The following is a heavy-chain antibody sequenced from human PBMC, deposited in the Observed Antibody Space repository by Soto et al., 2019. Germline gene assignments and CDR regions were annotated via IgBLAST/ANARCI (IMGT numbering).Heavy chain of an antibody. Sequence: ASVKVSCKASGGRFNSYAISCVRQAPGQGLEWMGWISAYNGNTNYAQKLQGRVTMTTDTSTSTAYMELRSLRSDDTAAYYCARDAAVGLFDYWGQGTLVTVSS. CDR2: ISAYNGNT. CDR3: ARDAAVGLFDY. J-gene: IGHJ4*02. V-gene: IGHV1-18*01. D-gene: IGHD1-26*01. CDR1: GGRFNSYA.